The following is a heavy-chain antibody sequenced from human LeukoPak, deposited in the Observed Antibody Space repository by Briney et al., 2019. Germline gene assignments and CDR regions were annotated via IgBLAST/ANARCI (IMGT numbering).Heavy chain of an antibody. Sequence: GGSLRLSCAASGFTFSSYSVNWVRQAPGKGLEWVSSISSSSSYIYYADSVKGRFTISRDNAKNSLYLQMNSLRAEDTAVYYCARDKIGDGYNGNFDYWGQGTLVTVSS. CDR2: ISSSSSYI. D-gene: IGHD5-24*01. CDR1: GFTFSSYS. V-gene: IGHV3-21*01. CDR3: ARDKIGDGYNGNFDY. J-gene: IGHJ4*02.